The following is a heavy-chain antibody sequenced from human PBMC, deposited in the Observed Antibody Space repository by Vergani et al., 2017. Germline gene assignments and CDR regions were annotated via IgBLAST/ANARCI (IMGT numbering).Heavy chain of an antibody. CDR2: INWNGGST. V-gene: IGHV3-20*04. J-gene: IGHJ4*02. D-gene: IGHD3-22*01. Sequence: EVQLVESGGGVVRPGGSLRLSCAASGFTFDDYGMSWVRQAPGKGLEWVSGINWNGGSTGYADSVKGRFTISRDNAKNSLYLQMNSLRAEDTAVYYCARDSYYYDSSGYSPTAPYWGQGTLVTVSS. CDR1: GFTFDDYG. CDR3: ARDSYYYDSSGYSPTAPY.